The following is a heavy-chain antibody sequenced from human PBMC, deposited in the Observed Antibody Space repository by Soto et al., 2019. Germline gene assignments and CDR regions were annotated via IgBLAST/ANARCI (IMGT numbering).Heavy chain of an antibody. CDR2: FSGSGSST. CDR3: AKNYLYSSSWYDC. D-gene: IGHD6-13*01. J-gene: IGHJ5*01. CDR1: GFTFSSYA. Sequence: GGSLRLSCAASGFTFSSYAMSWVRQAPGKGLEWVSAFSGSGSSTYYADSVKGRFTISRDNSKNTLYLQMNSLRAEDTAVYDCAKNYLYSSSWYDCWGQGTLVTVSS. V-gene: IGHV3-23*01.